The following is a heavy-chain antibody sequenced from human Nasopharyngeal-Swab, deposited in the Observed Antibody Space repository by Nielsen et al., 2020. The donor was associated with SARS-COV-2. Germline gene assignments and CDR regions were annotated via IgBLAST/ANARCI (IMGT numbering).Heavy chain of an antibody. CDR2: ISGSGNT. CDR1: GFTFRDHA. Sequence: GESLKISCEASGFTFRDHAMTWVRQAPGKGLEWVSTISGSGNTHYADSVKGRFTISRDNAKNSLYLQMNTLRAEDTALYHCARVRYSGYDSGLDVWGQGTTVTVSS. J-gene: IGHJ6*02. CDR3: ARVRYSGYDSGLDV. V-gene: IGHV3-69-1*01. D-gene: IGHD5-12*01.